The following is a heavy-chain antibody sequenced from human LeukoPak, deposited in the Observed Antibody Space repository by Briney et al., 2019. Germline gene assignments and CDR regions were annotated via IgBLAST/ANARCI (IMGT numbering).Heavy chain of an antibody. V-gene: IGHV4-39*07. CDR1: GGSISSSNYY. CDR2: IFYSGST. D-gene: IGHD3-22*01. J-gene: IGHJ5*02. Sequence: SETLSLTCTVSGGSISSSNYYWGWIRQPPGKGLEWIGNIFYSGSTYYNPSLKSRVTISVDTSKNQFSLKLSSVTAADTAVYYCARRFYYDSTENWFDPWGQGTLVTVSS. CDR3: ARRFYYDSTENWFDP.